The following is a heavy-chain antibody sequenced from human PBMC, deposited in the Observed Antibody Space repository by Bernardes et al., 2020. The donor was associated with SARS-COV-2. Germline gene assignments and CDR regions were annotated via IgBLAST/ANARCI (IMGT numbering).Heavy chain of an antibody. CDR1: GYTFTSYD. V-gene: IGHV1-8*01. J-gene: IGHJ4*02. D-gene: IGHD4-17*01. CDR3: ARGRVFDYGDLPNFDY. CDR2: MNPNSGNT. Sequence: ASVKVSCKASGYTFTSYDINGVRQATGQGLEWMGWMNPNSGNTGYAQKFQGRVTMTRNTSISTAYMELSSLRSEDTAVYYCARGRVFDYGDLPNFDYWGQGTLVTVSS.